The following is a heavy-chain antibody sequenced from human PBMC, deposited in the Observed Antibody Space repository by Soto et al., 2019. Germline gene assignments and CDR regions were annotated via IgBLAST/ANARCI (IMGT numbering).Heavy chain of an antibody. Sequence: GGSLRLSCAASGFTFSDYYMSWIRQAPGKGLEWVSYISSSGSTIYYADSVKGRFTIARDNAKNSLYLQMNSLRAEDTAVYYCARDVADFWSGYSPYFDYWGQGTLVTVSS. CDR2: ISSSGSTI. CDR3: ARDVADFWSGYSPYFDY. J-gene: IGHJ4*02. CDR1: GFTFSDYY. D-gene: IGHD3-3*01. V-gene: IGHV3-11*01.